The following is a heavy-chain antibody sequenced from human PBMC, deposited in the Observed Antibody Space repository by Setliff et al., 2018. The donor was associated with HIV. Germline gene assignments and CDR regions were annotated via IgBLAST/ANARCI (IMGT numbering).Heavy chain of an antibody. CDR1: GFTFSDYY. Sequence: PGGSLRLSCAASGFTFSDYYMSWIRQAPGKGLEWVSYISSSGSTIYYADSVKGRFTISRDNAKNSLYLQMNSLRAEDTAVYYCASLYYYDRSGYTLRYFDYWGQGTLVTVSS. CDR2: ISSSGSTI. D-gene: IGHD3-22*01. J-gene: IGHJ4*02. V-gene: IGHV3-11*01. CDR3: ASLYYYDRSGYTLRYFDY.